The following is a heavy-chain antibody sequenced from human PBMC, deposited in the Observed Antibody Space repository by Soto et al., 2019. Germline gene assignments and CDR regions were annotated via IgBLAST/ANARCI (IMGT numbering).Heavy chain of an antibody. CDR3: SNGHYSSSSRGWFDP. CDR1: GGTFSSSA. D-gene: IGHD6-13*01. J-gene: IGHJ5*02. CDR2: IIPIFGTA. V-gene: IGHV1-69*01. Sequence: QVQLVQSGAEVKKPGSSVKVSCKASGGTFSSSAISWVRQAPGQGLEWMGGIIPIFGTADYAQKFQGRGTITGDESTTTAYMELSSPRPADTAVYYCSNGHYSSSSRGWFDPWGQGNRVIASS.